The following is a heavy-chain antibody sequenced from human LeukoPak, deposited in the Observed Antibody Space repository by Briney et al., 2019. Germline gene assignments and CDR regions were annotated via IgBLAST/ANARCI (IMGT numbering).Heavy chain of an antibody. CDR3: AREYSGYDDDAFDI. V-gene: IGHV3-21*01. D-gene: IGHD5-12*01. Sequence: PGGSLRLSCAASGFTFSSYSMNWVRQAPGKGLEWVSSISSSSSYIYYADSVKGRFTISRDNAKNSLYLQMNSLRAEDTAVYYCAREYSGYDDDAFDIWGQGTMVTVSS. J-gene: IGHJ3*02. CDR2: ISSSSSYI. CDR1: GFTFSSYS.